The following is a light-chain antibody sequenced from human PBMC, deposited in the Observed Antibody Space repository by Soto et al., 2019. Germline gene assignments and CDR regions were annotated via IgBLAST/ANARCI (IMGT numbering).Light chain of an antibody. CDR2: KAS. J-gene: IGKJ1*01. V-gene: IGKV1-5*03. Sequence: DIQVTQSPSSLSSSVGDIFTITCRASQTISSWLAWYQQKPGKAPKLLIYKASTLKSGVPSRFSGSGSGTEFTLTISSLQPDDFATYYCQHYNSYSEAFGQGTKVDIK. CDR1: QTISSW. CDR3: QHYNSYSEA.